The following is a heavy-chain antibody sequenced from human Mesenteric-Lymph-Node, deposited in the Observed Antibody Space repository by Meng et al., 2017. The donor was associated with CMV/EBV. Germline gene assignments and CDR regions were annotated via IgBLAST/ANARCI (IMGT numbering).Heavy chain of an antibody. V-gene: IGHV3-23*03. CDR3: AKDWSTVTGSYYYGMDV. CDR2: IFSGGSIT. Sequence: GGSLRLSCAASGFTFNSYAMSWVRQAPGKGLEWVSVIFSGGSITYSADSVKGRFTISRDNSKNTLYLQMNSLRAEDTAVYYCAKDWSTVTGSYYYGMDVWGQGTTVTVSS. CDR1: GFTFNSYA. D-gene: IGHD4-11*01. J-gene: IGHJ6*02.